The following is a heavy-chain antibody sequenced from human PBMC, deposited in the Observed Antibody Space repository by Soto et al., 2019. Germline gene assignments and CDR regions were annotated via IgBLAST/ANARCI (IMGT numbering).Heavy chain of an antibody. CDR3: AKDRSSGYGLFDY. Sequence: PGGSLRLSCAPSGFTFDDYAMHWVRQAPGKGLEWVSGISWNSGSIGYADSVKGRFTISRDNAKNSLYLQMNSLRAEDTALYYCAKDRSSGYGLFDYWGQGT. V-gene: IGHV3-9*01. D-gene: IGHD3-22*01. CDR2: ISWNSGSI. J-gene: IGHJ4*02. CDR1: GFTFDDYA.